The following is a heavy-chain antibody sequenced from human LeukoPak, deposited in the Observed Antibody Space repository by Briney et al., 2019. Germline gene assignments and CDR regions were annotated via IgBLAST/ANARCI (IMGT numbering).Heavy chain of an antibody. Sequence: PSETLSLTCAVYGGSFSGYYWSWIRQPPGKGLEWIGEINHSGSTNYNPSLKSRVTISVDTSKNQFSLKLSSVTAADTAVYYCARRNDDILTGYYEFEGWGQGTLVTVSS. V-gene: IGHV4-34*01. J-gene: IGHJ4*02. CDR3: ARRNDDILTGYYEFEG. D-gene: IGHD3-9*01. CDR1: GGSFSGYY. CDR2: INHSGST.